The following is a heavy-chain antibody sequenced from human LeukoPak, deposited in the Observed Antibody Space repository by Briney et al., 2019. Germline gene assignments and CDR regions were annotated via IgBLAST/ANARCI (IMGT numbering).Heavy chain of an antibody. CDR3: ARTYYDFWSGYYTVSWFDP. CDR2: INHSGST. V-gene: IGHV4-34*01. D-gene: IGHD3-3*01. Sequence: SETLSLTCAVYGGSFSGYYWSWIRQPPGKGLEWIGEINHSGSTNYNPSLKSRVTISVDTSKKQFSLKLSSVTAADTAVYYCARTYYDFWSGYYTVSWFDPWGQGTLVTVSS. CDR1: GGSFSGYY. J-gene: IGHJ5*02.